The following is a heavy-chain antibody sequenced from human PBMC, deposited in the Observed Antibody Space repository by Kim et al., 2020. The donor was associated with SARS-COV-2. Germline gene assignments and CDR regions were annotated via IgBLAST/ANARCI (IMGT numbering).Heavy chain of an antibody. J-gene: IGHJ4*02. CDR1: GYTFTSYG. CDR3: ARDGDYDYVWGSYRQRYFDY. CDR2: ISAYNGNT. Sequence: ASVKVSCKASGYTFTSYGISWVRQAPGQGLEWMGWISAYNGNTNYAQKLQGRVTMTTDTSTSTAYMERRSLRSDDTAVYYCARDGDYDYVWGSYRQRYFDYWGQGTLVTVSS. D-gene: IGHD3-16*02. V-gene: IGHV1-18*01.